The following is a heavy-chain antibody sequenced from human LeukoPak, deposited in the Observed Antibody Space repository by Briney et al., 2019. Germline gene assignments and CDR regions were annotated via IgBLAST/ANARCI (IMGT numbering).Heavy chain of an antibody. V-gene: IGHV4-39*01. CDR2: IYYSGST. CDR1: GGSISSSSYY. J-gene: IGHJ4*02. Sequence: SETLSLTCPVSGGSISSSSYYWGWIRQPPGKGLAWIGSIYYSGSTYYNPSLKSRVTISVDTSKNQFSLKLSSVTAPDTAVYYCAASGYSAYRGDYWGQGTLVTVSA. D-gene: IGHD5-12*01. CDR3: AASGYSAYRGDY.